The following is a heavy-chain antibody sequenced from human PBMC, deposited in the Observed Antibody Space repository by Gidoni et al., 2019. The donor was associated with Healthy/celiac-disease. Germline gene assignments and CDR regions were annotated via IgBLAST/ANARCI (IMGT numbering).Heavy chain of an antibody. CDR2: IKQDGSEK. CDR1: GFTFRSYG. V-gene: IGHV3-7*03. CDR3: ARDWYYYDSSGLDY. J-gene: IGHJ4*02. Sequence: EVQLVESGGGWVQPVGALRLSCAASGFTFRSYGMSWVRQAPGKGLEWVANIKQDGSEKYYVDSVKGRFTISRDNAKNSLYLQMNSLRAEDTAVYYCARDWYYYDSSGLDYWGQGTLVTVSS. D-gene: IGHD3-22*01.